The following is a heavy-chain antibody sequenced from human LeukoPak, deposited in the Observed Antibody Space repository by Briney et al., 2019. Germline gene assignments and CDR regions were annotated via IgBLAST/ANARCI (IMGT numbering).Heavy chain of an antibody. J-gene: IGHJ4*02. V-gene: IGHV3-21*01. CDR3: ARDPQDIVVVPAAV. CDR1: GFTFSSYS. CDR2: ISSSSSYI. D-gene: IGHD2-2*01. Sequence: GGSLRLSCAASGFTFSSYSMNWVRQAPGKGLEWVSSISSSSSYIYYADPVKGRFTISRDNAKNSLYLRMNSLRAEDTAVYYCARDPQDIVVVPAAVWGQGTLVTVSS.